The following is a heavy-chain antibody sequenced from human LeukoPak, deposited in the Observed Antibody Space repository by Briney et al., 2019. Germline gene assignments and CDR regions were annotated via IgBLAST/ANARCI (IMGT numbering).Heavy chain of an antibody. D-gene: IGHD3-10*01. CDR1: GGTFSSYA. CDR2: IIPIFGTA. CDR3: ARAGTENFSNNWFDP. V-gene: IGHV1-69*05. Sequence: SVKVTCKASGGTFSSYAISWVRQAPGQGLEWMGRIIPIFGTANYAQKFQGRVTITTDESTSTAYMELSSLRSEDTAVYYCARAGTENFSNNWFDPWGQGTLVTVSS. J-gene: IGHJ5*02.